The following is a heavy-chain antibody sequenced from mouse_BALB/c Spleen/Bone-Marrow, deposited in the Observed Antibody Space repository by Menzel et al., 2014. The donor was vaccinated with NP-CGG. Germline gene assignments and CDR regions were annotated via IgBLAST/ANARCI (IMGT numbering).Heavy chain of an antibody. V-gene: IGHV1S126*01. Sequence: VKLQESGAEWVRPGASVKLSCTGSGFTFTNSCINWVRQRPGQGLEWIGSIDPVNGDTNYTQKFKDKATLTVDKSSXTAYMQLSSPTSEDSAVYYGSRRDRYDYYGVDYWGQGTSVTVSS. CDR1: GFTFTNSC. J-gene: IGHJ4*01. CDR2: IDPVNGDT. D-gene: IGHD2-14*01. CDR3: SRRDRYDYYGVDY.